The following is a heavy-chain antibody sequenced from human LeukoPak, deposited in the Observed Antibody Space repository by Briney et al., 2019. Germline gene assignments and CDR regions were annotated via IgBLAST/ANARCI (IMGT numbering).Heavy chain of an antibody. Sequence: SETLSLTCSVSGGSISSAGNYWTWLRHHPGKGLEWIGYIYYSGSTYYNPSLESRVTISVDTSKSQFSLKLNSVTAADTAVYYCARDGSGLWSTPHFDYWGQGTLVTVSS. CDR1: GGSISSAGNY. V-gene: IGHV4-31*03. D-gene: IGHD5-18*01. J-gene: IGHJ4*02. CDR2: IYYSGST. CDR3: ARDGSGLWSTPHFDY.